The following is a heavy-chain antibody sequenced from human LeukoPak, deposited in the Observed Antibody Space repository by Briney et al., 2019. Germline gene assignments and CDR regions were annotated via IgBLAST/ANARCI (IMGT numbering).Heavy chain of an antibody. V-gene: IGHV3-23*01. CDR1: GFTFSSYA. Sequence: PGGSLRLSCAASGFTFSSYAMSWVRQAPGKGLEWVSAISGSGGSTYYADSVKGRFTISKDNSKNTLYLQMNSLRAEDTAVYYCAKEGYYDSSGYLTDYWGQGTLVTVSS. D-gene: IGHD3-22*01. CDR2: ISGSGGST. CDR3: AKEGYYDSSGYLTDY. J-gene: IGHJ4*02.